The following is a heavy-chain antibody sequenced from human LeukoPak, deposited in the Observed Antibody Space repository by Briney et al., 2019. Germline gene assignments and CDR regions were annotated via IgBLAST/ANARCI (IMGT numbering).Heavy chain of an antibody. V-gene: IGHV3-74*01. CDR1: GLTFSSHW. J-gene: IGHJ5*02. Sequence: PGGSLRLSCAASGLTFSSHWMHWVRQAPGKGLVWVSRITNDGSSTTYADSVKGRFTISRDNSKNTLYLQMNSLRAEDTAVYYCARQDVVVAATQWFDPWGQGTLVTVSS. CDR2: ITNDGSST. D-gene: IGHD2-15*01. CDR3: ARQDVVVAATQWFDP.